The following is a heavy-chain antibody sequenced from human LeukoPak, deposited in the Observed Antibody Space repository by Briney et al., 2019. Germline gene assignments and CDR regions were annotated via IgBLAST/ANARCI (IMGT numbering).Heavy chain of an antibody. Sequence: PGGSLRLSCAASGFTFSSYSMNWVRQAPGKGLEWVSSISSSSSYIYYADSVEGRFTISRDNAKNSLYLQMNSLRAEDTAVYYCARRTAHAFDIWGQGTMVTVSS. V-gene: IGHV3-21*01. CDR2: ISSSSSYI. CDR3: ARRTAHAFDI. CDR1: GFTFSSYS. J-gene: IGHJ3*02.